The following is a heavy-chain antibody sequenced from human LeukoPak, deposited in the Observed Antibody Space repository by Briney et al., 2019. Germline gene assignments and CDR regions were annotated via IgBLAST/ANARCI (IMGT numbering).Heavy chain of an antibody. D-gene: IGHD3-22*01. CDR3: ARSMRWDYYDGFDL. V-gene: IGHV4-4*09. CDR1: GGSISSYY. Sequence: SETLSLTCTVSGGSISSYYWSWIRQPPGKGLEWIGYIYTSGSTNYNPSLKSRVTISVDTSRNQFSLKLSSVTAADTAVYYCARSMRWDYYDGFDLWGRGTLVTVSS. CDR2: IYTSGST. J-gene: IGHJ2*01.